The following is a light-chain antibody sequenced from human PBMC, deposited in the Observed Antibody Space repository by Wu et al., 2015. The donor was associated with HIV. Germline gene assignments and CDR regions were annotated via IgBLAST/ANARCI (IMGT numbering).Light chain of an antibody. J-gene: IGKJ4*01. CDR3: QQYGRSPLT. CDR1: QNISSY. Sequence: EIVLTQSPGTLSLSPGERATLSCRASQNISSYLAWYRQKPGQAPRLVIYGASSRASAIPDRFSGSGAGTDFILTISRLEPEDFAVYYCQQYGRSPLTFGGGTKVDI. V-gene: IGKV3-20*01. CDR2: GAS.